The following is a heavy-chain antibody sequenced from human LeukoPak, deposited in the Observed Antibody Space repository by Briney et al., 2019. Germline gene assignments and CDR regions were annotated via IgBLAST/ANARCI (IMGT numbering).Heavy chain of an antibody. V-gene: IGHV3-73*01. Sequence: GGSLRLSCAASGFTFSGSAMHWVRQASGKGLEWVGRIRSKANSYATAYAASVKGRFTISRDGSKNTAYLQMNSLKTEDTAVYYCTRHYRRFDAFDIWGQGTMVTVSS. D-gene: IGHD4-11*01. CDR2: IRSKANSYAT. J-gene: IGHJ3*02. CDR3: TRHYRRFDAFDI. CDR1: GFTFSGSA.